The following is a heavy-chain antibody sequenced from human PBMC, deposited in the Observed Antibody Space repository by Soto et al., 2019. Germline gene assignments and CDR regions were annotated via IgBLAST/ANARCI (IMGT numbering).Heavy chain of an antibody. CDR1: GGSFSGYY. CDR3: ARATVVLWFGELWNYYYGMGV. Sequence: PSETLSLTCAVYGGSFSGYYWSWIRQPPGKGLEWIGEINHSGSTNYNPSLKSRVTISVDTSKNQFSLKLSSVTAADTAVYYCARATVVLWFGELWNYYYGMGVWGQGTTVTVSS. D-gene: IGHD3-10*01. J-gene: IGHJ6*02. CDR2: INHSGST. V-gene: IGHV4-34*01.